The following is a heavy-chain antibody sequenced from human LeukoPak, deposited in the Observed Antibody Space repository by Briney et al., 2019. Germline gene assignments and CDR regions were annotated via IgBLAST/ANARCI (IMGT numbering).Heavy chain of an antibody. CDR1: GGSISSSSYY. Sequence: SETLSLTCTVSGGSISSSSYYWGWIRQPPGKGLEWIGYIYYSGSTNYNPSLKSRVTISVDTSKNQFSLKLSSVTAADTAVYYCARGRRAFGGPEPSFDYWGQGTLVTVSS. J-gene: IGHJ4*02. V-gene: IGHV4-61*05. CDR3: ARGRRAFGGPEPSFDY. D-gene: IGHD3-16*01. CDR2: IYYSGST.